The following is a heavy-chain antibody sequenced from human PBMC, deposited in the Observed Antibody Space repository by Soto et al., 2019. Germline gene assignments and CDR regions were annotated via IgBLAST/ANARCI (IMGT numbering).Heavy chain of an antibody. D-gene: IGHD6-19*01. Sequence: SETLSLTCTVSGGSISSGDYYWSWIRQPPGKGLEWIGYIYYSGSTYYNPSLKSRVTISVDTSKNQFSLKLSSVTAAGTAVYYCARAVAGKRNWFDPWGQGTLVTVSS. CDR2: IYYSGST. V-gene: IGHV4-30-4*01. CDR3: ARAVAGKRNWFDP. CDR1: GGSISSGDYY. J-gene: IGHJ5*02.